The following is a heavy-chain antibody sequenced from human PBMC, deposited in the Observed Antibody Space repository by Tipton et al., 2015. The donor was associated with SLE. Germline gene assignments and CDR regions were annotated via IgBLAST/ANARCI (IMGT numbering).Heavy chain of an antibody. V-gene: IGHV1-2*02. J-gene: IGHJ4*02. Sequence: QLVQSGPEVKKPGASVKVSCKASGGTFSSYAISWVRQAPGQGLEWMGWINPNSGGTNYAQKFQGRVTMTRDTSISTAYMELSRLRSDDTAVYYCARPRDYGGNSRLDYWGQGTLVTVSS. CDR3: ARPRDYGGNSRLDY. CDR1: GGTFSSYA. CDR2: INPNSGGT. D-gene: IGHD4-23*01.